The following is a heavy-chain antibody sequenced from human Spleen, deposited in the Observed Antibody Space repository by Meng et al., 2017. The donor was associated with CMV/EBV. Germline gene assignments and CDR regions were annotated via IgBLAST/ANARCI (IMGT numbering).Heavy chain of an antibody. Sequence: GNFSRYAISWLRQSPGQGLEGMGMIIPAFRTTSYAQKFQGRVTITTDESTSTAYMELGGLRSEDTAVYYCARDHDIVVSGWFDPWGQGTLVTVSS. D-gene: IGHD2-2*01. CDR1: GNFSRYA. J-gene: IGHJ5*02. V-gene: IGHV1-69*05. CDR2: IIPAFRTT. CDR3: ARDHDIVVSGWFDP.